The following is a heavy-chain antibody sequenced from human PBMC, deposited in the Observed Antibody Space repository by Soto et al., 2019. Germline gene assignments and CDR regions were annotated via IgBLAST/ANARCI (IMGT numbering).Heavy chain of an antibody. J-gene: IGHJ4*02. CDR2: IYSGGST. V-gene: IGHV3-53*01. CDR3: ARSSNSIAAAGTGFDY. Sequence: XGSLRLSCAASGFTVSSNYMSGVRQAPGKGLEWVSVIYSGGSTYYADSVKGRFTISRDNSKNTLYLQMNSLRAEDTAVYYCARSSNSIAAAGTGFDYWGQGTLVTVSS. CDR1: GFTVSSNY. D-gene: IGHD6-13*01.